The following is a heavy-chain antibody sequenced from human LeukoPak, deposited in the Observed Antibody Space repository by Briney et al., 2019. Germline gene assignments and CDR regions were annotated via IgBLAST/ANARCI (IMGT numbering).Heavy chain of an antibody. CDR2: ISGSGGST. V-gene: IGHV3-23*01. CDR3: AKSPNIVVVVAVIDY. Sequence: GGSLRLSCAASGFTFSSYAMSWVRQAPGKGLEWVSAISGSGGSTYYADSVKGRFTISRDNSKNTLYLRMNSLRAEDTAVYYCAKSPNIVVVVAVIDYWGQGTLVTVSS. D-gene: IGHD2-15*01. J-gene: IGHJ4*02. CDR1: GFTFSSYA.